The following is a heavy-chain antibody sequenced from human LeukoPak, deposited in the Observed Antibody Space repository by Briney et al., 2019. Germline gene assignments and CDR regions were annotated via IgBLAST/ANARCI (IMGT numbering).Heavy chain of an antibody. Sequence: SETLSLTCAVSGGSISSSDWWSWVRQPPGRGLEWIADISQSGGPNRNPSLKSRVTMSVDKSKNRFSLKMSSVTAADTAIYFCASRPVAVGGRDFFDYWGQGILVTVSS. CDR2: ISQSGGP. J-gene: IGHJ4*02. CDR1: GGSISSSDW. D-gene: IGHD1-26*01. CDR3: ASRPVAVGGRDFFDY. V-gene: IGHV4-4*02.